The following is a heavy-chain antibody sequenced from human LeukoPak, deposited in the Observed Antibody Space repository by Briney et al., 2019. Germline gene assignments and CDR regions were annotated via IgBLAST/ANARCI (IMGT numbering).Heavy chain of an antibody. Sequence: GASVKVSCKASGYTFTGYYMRWVRQAPGQGLEWMGWINPNSGGTNYAQKFQGWVTMTRDTSISTAYMELSRLRSDDTAVYYCARDLYGDDDAFDIWGQGTMVTVSS. J-gene: IGHJ3*02. D-gene: IGHD4-17*01. V-gene: IGHV1-2*04. CDR3: ARDLYGDDDAFDI. CDR1: GYTFTGYY. CDR2: INPNSGGT.